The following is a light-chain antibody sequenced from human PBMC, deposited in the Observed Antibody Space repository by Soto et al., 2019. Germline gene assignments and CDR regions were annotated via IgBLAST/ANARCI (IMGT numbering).Light chain of an antibody. CDR2: DTS. CDR3: HQRNK. V-gene: IGKV3-11*01. CDR1: QFLSSY. J-gene: IGKJ5*01. Sequence: ETVVTQSPATLSLSPGARAPLSCRASQFLSSYLAWYQQIPGQPPRLLIYDTSNRVTGIPARFSGSRSGTHFTLTISSLEPEDFAVYFCHQRNKFGQGTRLEIK.